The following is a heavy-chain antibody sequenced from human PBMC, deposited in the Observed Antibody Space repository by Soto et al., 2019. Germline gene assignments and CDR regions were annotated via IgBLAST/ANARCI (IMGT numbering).Heavy chain of an antibody. Sequence: QVQLVESGGGVVQPGKSLRLSCAASGFTFSSYAMHWARQAPGKGLEWVTVISIRGGDEYYAESVRGRFTISRDDSKNTLYLQMDSLRVEDTPVYYCARGTIVARQHLDYWGQGTLVTVS. J-gene: IGHJ4*02. CDR3: ARGTIVARQHLDY. CDR2: ISIRGGDE. CDR1: GFTFSSYA. D-gene: IGHD6-6*01. V-gene: IGHV3-30*03.